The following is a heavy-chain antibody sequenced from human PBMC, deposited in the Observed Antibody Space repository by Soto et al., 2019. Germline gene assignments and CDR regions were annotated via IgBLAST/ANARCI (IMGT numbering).Heavy chain of an antibody. CDR3: TTAGSTSSWYTPGVGYYYYGMDV. J-gene: IGHJ6*02. CDR1: GFTFSNAW. CDR2: IKSKTDGGTT. Sequence: GGSLRLSCAASGFTFSNAWMNWVRQAPGKGLEWVGRIKSKTDGGTTDYAAPVKGRFTISRDDSKNTLYLQMNSLKTEDTAVYYCTTAGSTSSWYTPGVGYYYYGMDVWGQGTTVTVSS. V-gene: IGHV3-15*07. D-gene: IGHD6-13*01.